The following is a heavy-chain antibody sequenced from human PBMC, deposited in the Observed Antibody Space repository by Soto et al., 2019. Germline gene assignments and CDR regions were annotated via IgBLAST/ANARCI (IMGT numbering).Heavy chain of an antibody. V-gene: IGHV4-39*01. CDR2: IYYSGST. J-gene: IGHJ6*03. Sequence: SETLSLTCTVSGGSISSSSYYWGWIRQPPGKGLEWIGSIYYSGSTYYNPSLKSRVTISVDTSKNQFSLKLSSVTAADTAVYYCARYRSSGAARPVYYYYYYMDVWGKGTTVTVSS. D-gene: IGHD6-6*01. CDR1: GGSISSSSYY. CDR3: ARYRSSGAARPVYYYYYYMDV.